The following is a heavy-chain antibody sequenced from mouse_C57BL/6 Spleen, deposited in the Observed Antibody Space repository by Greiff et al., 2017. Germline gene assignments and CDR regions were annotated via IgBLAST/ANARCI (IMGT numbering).Heavy chain of an antibody. D-gene: IGHD1-1*01. V-gene: IGHV1-64*01. CDR2: IHPNSGST. CDR3: ARRGVLPGPWYFDV. Sequence: QVQLKQPGAELVKPGASVKLSCKASGYTFTSYWMHWVKQRPGQGLEWIGMIHPNSGSTNYNEKFKSKATLTVDKSSSTAYMQLSSLTYEDSAVYYCARRGVLPGPWYFDVWGTGTTVTVSS. J-gene: IGHJ1*03. CDR1: GYTFTSYW.